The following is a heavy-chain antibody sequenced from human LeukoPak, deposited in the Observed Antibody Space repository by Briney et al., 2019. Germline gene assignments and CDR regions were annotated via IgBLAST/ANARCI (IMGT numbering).Heavy chain of an antibody. CDR3: ARDLVS. J-gene: IGHJ4*02. CDR2: INHSGST. Sequence: PSETLSLTCAVYGGSFSGYYWSWIRQPPGKGLEWIGEINHSGSTNYNPSLKSRVTISVDTSKNQFSLKLSSVTAADTAVYHCARDLVSWGQGTLVTASS. V-gene: IGHV4-34*01. CDR1: GGSFSGYY.